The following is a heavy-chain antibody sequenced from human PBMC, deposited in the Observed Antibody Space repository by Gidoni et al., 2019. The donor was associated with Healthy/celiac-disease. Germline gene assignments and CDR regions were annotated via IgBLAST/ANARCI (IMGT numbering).Heavy chain of an antibody. D-gene: IGHD3-3*01. J-gene: IGHJ4*02. CDR1: GGSRRRRPYY. CDR3: ARDRSYYDFWSGYTIFAY. Sequence: QLQLQESGPGLGKASGTLSLTCAISGGSRRRRPYYWGGIRQPPGEGLEGIGRICYSGSTYYNPSLKSRVTISVDTSKNQFSLKLSSVTAADTAVYDCARDRSYYDFWSGYTIFAYWGQGTLVTVSS. V-gene: IGHV4-39*02. CDR2: ICYSGST.